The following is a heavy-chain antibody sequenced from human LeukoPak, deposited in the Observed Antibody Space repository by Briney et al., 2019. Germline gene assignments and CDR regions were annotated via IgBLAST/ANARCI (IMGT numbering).Heavy chain of an antibody. CDR2: IYHSGST. CDR3: ARNGTNNYFDY. J-gene: IGHJ4*02. Sequence: SETLSLTCAVSGYSISSGYYWGWIRQPPGKGLEWVGSIYHSGSTHYNPSLKSRVTISVDTSKNQFSLKLNSVTAADTAVYYCARNGTNNYFDYWGQGTLVTVSS. D-gene: IGHD2-2*01. CDR1: GYSISSGYY. V-gene: IGHV4-38-2*01.